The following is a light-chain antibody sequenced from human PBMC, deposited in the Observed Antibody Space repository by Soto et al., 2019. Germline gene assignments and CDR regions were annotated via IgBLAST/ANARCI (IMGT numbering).Light chain of an antibody. CDR3: QQYNNWPPSWT. J-gene: IGKJ1*01. Sequence: EIVMTQSPATLSVSPGERATLSCRASQSVSSNLAWYQQKPGQAPRLLIYDTSTRATGISARFSGSGSGTDFTLTISGLQSEDFAVYYCQQYNNWPPSWTFGQGTNVDIK. CDR1: QSVSSN. V-gene: IGKV3-15*01. CDR2: DTS.